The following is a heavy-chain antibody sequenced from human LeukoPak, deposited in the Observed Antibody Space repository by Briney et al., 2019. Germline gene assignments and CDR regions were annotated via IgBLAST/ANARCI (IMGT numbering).Heavy chain of an antibody. D-gene: IGHD3-16*02. CDR2: IISDGAST. CDR1: GFTFSSYW. Sequence: PGGSLRLSCAASGFTFSSYWVHWVRQAPGKGLVWVSRIISDGASTFYADSVKGRFTISRDKAKNTVYLQMNSLRAEDTAVYYCASPPISSYLYYYYYMDVWGKGTTVTVSS. J-gene: IGHJ6*03. CDR3: ASPPISSYLYYYYYMDV. V-gene: IGHV3-74*01.